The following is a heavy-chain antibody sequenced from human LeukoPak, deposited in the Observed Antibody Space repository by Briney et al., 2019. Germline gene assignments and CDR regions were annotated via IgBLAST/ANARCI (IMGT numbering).Heavy chain of an antibody. CDR3: TRRGQWLVDY. D-gene: IGHD6-19*01. J-gene: IGHJ4*02. Sequence: GGSLRLSCAASGFTFSSYEMNWVRQAPGKGLEWVSYISSSGSTIYYADSVKGRFTISRDDSKNTAYLQMNSLKTEDTAVYYCTRRGQWLVDYWGQGTLVTVSS. CDR1: GFTFSSYE. CDR2: ISSSGSTI. V-gene: IGHV3-48*03.